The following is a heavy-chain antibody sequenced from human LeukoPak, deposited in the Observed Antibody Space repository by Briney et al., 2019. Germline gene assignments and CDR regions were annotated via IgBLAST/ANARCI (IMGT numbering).Heavy chain of an antibody. J-gene: IGHJ5*02. D-gene: IGHD1-26*01. CDR2: INPSGGST. CDR3: ARDGGRNWFDP. Sequence: GASVKVSCKASGYTFTSYYMHWVRQAPGQGLEWMGIINPSGGSTSYAQKFQGRVTMTRDMSTSTVYKELSSLRSEDTAVYYCARDGGRNWFDPWGQGTLVTVSS. CDR1: GYTFTSYY. V-gene: IGHV1-46*01.